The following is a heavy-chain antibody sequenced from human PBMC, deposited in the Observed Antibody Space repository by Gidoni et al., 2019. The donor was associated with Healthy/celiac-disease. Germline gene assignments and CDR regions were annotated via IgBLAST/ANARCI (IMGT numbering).Heavy chain of an antibody. D-gene: IGHD4-17*01. Sequence: QVQLVESGGGVVQPGRSLRLSCAASGFTFSSYGMHWVRQAPGKGLEWVAVISYDGSNKYYADSVKGRFTISRDNSKNTLYLQMNSLRAEDTAVYYCAKDLTTVTPLIFRVNYYYYYGMDVWGQGTTVTVSS. CDR3: AKDLTTVTPLIFRVNYYYYYGMDV. J-gene: IGHJ6*02. V-gene: IGHV3-30*18. CDR1: GFTFSSYG. CDR2: ISYDGSNK.